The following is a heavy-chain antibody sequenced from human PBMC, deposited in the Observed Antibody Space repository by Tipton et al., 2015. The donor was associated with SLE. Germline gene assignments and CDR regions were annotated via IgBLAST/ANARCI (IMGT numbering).Heavy chain of an antibody. CDR3: ARERSPGIV. CDR1: GGSISSHY. V-gene: IGHV4-59*11. Sequence: LRLSCTVSGGSISSHYWRWIRQSPGKGLEWIGYIYYGGSADYNPSLKSRVTISVDTSKNLFSLKLSSVTAADTAVYYCARERSPGIVWGQGTMVTVSS. CDR2: IYYGGSA. J-gene: IGHJ3*01.